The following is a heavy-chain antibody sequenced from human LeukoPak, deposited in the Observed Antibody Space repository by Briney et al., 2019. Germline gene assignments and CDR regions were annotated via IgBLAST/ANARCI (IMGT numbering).Heavy chain of an antibody. CDR1: GFTFSSYS. CDR2: ISSSSSYI. Sequence: GGSLRLSCAASGFTFSSYSMNWVRQAPGKGLEWVSSISSSSSYIYYADSVKGRFTISRDNAKNSLYLQMNSLRAEDTALYYCARDVVDAFDIWGQGTMVTVSS. V-gene: IGHV3-21*04. J-gene: IGHJ3*02. CDR3: ARDVVDAFDI. D-gene: IGHD2-2*01.